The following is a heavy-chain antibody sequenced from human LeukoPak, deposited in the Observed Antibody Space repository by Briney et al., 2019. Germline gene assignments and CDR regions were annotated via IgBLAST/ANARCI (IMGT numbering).Heavy chain of an antibody. J-gene: IGHJ4*02. D-gene: IGHD3-10*01. CDR3: ARSDYGSGSYLVYFDY. Sequence: ASVKVSCKASGGTFSSYAISWVRQAPGQELEWMGGIIPIFGTANYAQKFQGRVTITADKSTSTAYMELSSLRSEDTAVYYCARSDYGSGSYLVYFDYWGQGTLVTVSS. V-gene: IGHV1-69*06. CDR1: GGTFSSYA. CDR2: IIPIFGTA.